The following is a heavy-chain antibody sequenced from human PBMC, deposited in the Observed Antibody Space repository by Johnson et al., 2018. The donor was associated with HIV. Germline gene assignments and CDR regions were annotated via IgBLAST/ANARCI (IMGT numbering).Heavy chain of an antibody. J-gene: IGHJ3*02. CDR3: AKSSVTDAFDI. Sequence: VQLVESGGGVVQPGRSLRLSCAASGFTFSSYGMHWVRQAPGKGLELVAVISYDGSNKYYADSVKGRFTISRDNSKNTLYLQMNSLRAEDTAVYYCAKSSVTDAFDIWGQGTMVTVSS. CDR2: ISYDGSNK. CDR1: GFTFSSYG. V-gene: IGHV3-30*18. D-gene: IGHD6-19*01.